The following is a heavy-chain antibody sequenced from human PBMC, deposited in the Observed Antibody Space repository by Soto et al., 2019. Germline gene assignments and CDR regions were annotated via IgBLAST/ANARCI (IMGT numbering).Heavy chain of an antibody. CDR1: GYTFTSYA. J-gene: IGHJ4*02. V-gene: IGHV1-3*01. D-gene: IGHD3-9*01. CDR2: INAGNGNT. CDR3: AREIPTDYDILTGSYDY. Sequence: ASVKVSCKASGYTFTSYAMHWVRQAPGQRLEWMGWINAGNGNTKYSQKFQGRVTITRDTSASTAYMELSSLRSEDTAVYYCAREIPTDYDILTGSYDYWGQGTLVTVSS.